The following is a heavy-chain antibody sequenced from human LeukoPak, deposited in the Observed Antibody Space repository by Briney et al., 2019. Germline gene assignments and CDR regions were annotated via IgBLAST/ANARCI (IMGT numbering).Heavy chain of an antibody. V-gene: IGHV3-11*04. CDR1: RGSISNYY. D-gene: IGHD7-27*01. Sequence: LSLTCTVSRGSISNYYWSWIRQAPGKGLEWVSYISSSGSTIYYADSVKGRFTISRDNAKNSLYLQMNSLRAEDTAVYYCARDVGRNWGTDYWGQGTLVTVSS. CDR2: ISSSGSTI. J-gene: IGHJ4*02. CDR3: ARDVGRNWGTDY.